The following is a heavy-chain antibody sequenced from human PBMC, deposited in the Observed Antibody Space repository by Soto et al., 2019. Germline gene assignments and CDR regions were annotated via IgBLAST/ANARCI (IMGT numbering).Heavy chain of an antibody. V-gene: IGHV6-1*01. J-gene: IGHJ4*02. D-gene: IGHD3-3*01. CDR1: GDSVSSNSAA. CDR3: ASSDRGVFGFDN. Sequence: SQTLSLTCDISGDSVSSNSAAWNWIRQSPSRGLEWLGRTSYRSKWYNDYAVSVKSRITINPDTSKNQFSLQLNSVTPEDTALYYCASSDRGVFGFDNWGQEPLLTVSS. CDR2: TSYRSKWYN.